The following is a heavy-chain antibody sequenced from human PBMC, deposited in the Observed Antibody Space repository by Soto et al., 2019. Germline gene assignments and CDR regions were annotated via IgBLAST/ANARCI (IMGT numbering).Heavy chain of an antibody. V-gene: IGHV4-4*02. Sequence: PSETLSLTWAVSGDSLSSPKWWTWLRQPPGKGLEWIGDLLHSGTTYYNPSLMSRVTLSVDKPQNQFSLKLTSVTAADTAIYYCAYSTGWYRHDVWGQGTSVT. CDR3: AYSTGWYRHDV. CDR1: GDSLSSPKW. J-gene: IGHJ3*01. CDR2: LLHSGTT. D-gene: IGHD6-19*01.